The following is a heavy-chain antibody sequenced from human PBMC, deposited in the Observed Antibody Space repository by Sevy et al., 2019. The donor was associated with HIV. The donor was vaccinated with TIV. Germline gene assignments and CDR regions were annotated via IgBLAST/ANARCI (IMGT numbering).Heavy chain of an antibody. CDR1: GFTISRYA. CDR3: ARADYGGNSDY. V-gene: IGHV3-30-3*01. Sequence: GGSLRLSCAASGFTISRYAMHWVRQAPGKGLEWVAVISYDGSNKYYADSVKGRFTISRDNSKNTLYLQMNSLRAEDTAVYYCARADYGGNSDYWGQGTLVTVSS. J-gene: IGHJ4*02. D-gene: IGHD4-17*01. CDR2: ISYDGSNK.